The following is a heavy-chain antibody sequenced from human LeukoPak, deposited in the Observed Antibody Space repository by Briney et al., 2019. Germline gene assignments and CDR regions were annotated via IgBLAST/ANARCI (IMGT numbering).Heavy chain of an antibody. D-gene: IGHD5-18*01. CDR2: IYSSGTT. CDR1: GGSIRSYN. CDR3: ARTTEGGYSYGYFYYYYMDV. V-gene: IGHV4-4*07. Sequence: PSETLSLTCTVSGGSIRSYNWHWIRQPAGKGLEWIGRIYSSGTTNYNPSLKSRVTISVDTSKNQFSLKLSSVTAADTAVYYCARTTEGGYSYGYFYYYYMDVWGKGTTVTISS. J-gene: IGHJ6*03.